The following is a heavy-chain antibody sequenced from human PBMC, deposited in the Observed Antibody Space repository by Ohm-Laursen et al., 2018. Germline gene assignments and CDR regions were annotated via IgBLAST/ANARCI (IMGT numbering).Heavy chain of an antibody. CDR1: GFTFGSYW. J-gene: IGHJ5*02. Sequence: SLKLSCAASGFTFGSYWMNWVRQAPGTGLEWVANIKQDGSEKCYVDSVKGRFTISRDNAKNSLYLQMNSLRAEDTAVYYCARLAAATGRFDAWGQETLVTVSS. V-gene: IGHV3-7*01. CDR3: ARLAAATGRFDA. CDR2: IKQDGSEK. D-gene: IGHD2-15*01.